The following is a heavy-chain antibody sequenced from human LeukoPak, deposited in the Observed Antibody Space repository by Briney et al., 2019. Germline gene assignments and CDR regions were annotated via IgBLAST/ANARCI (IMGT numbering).Heavy chain of an antibody. CDR3: ARLTGYSSESWFDP. CDR1: GGSISSSNYY. Sequence: SETLSLACTASGGSISSSNYYWGWIRQPPGKGLEWIGSIYYSGSTYYNPSLKSRVTISVHTSKNQFSLKLSSVTAADTAVYYCARLTGYSSESWFDPWGQGTLVTVSS. J-gene: IGHJ5*02. D-gene: IGHD3-9*01. CDR2: IYYSGST. V-gene: IGHV4-39*07.